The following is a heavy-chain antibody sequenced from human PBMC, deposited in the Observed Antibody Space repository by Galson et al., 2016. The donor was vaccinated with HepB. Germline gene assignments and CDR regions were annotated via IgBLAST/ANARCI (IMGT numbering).Heavy chain of an antibody. CDR2: ISAYNGNT. Sequence: SVKVSCKASGYTFTTYGISWVRQAPGQGLEWMGWISAYNGNTNYAQKLQGRVTMTTDTSTSTAYMELRSLRSDDTAVYYCARESSIAAAGVLDYWGQGTLVTVSS. J-gene: IGHJ4*02. CDR3: ARESSIAAAGVLDY. V-gene: IGHV1-18*01. D-gene: IGHD6-13*01. CDR1: GYTFTTYG.